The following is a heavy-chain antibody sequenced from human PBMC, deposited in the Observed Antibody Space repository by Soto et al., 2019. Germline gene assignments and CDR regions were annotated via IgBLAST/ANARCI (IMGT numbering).Heavy chain of an antibody. CDR1: GYIFTTFG. D-gene: IGHD1-1*01. Sequence: QVQLVQSGAEVRKPGASVKVSCKASGYIFTTFGIGWVRQAPGQGLEWMGWISAYNGNRNFAQNVRDRVTMTTDTSPNTAHMALRSLRSDDTAVYYCARDGGTGLDYWGQGTLVTVSS. CDR2: ISAYNGNR. J-gene: IGHJ4*02. CDR3: ARDGGTGLDY. V-gene: IGHV1-18*01.